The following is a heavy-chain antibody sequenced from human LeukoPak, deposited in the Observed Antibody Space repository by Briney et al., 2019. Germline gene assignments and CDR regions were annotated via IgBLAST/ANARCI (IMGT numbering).Heavy chain of an antibody. D-gene: IGHD6-19*01. V-gene: IGHV3-20*04. J-gene: IGHJ4*02. CDR2: INWNGGST. Sequence: GGSLRLSCAASGHNFSVSAMHWVRHASGKGLEWVSGINWNGGSTGYADSVKGRFTISRDNAKNSLYLQMNSLRAEDTALYYCARDVSSGWYSDYWGQGTLVTVSS. CDR3: ARDVSSGWYSDY. CDR1: GHNFSVSA.